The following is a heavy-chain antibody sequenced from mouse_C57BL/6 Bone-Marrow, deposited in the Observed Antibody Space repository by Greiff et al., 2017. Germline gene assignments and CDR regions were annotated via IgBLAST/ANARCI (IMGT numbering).Heavy chain of an antibody. CDR2: IWRGGST. CDR3: AKDDGSNPYYFDY. CDR1: GFSLTSYG. Sequence: QVQLQESGPGLVQPSQSLSITCTVSGFSLTSYGVHWVRQSPGKGLEWLGVIWRGGSTDYNAAFMSRLGITKDNSKSQVFFKMNSLQADDTAIYYCAKDDGSNPYYFDYWGQGTTLTVSS. V-gene: IGHV2-5*01. D-gene: IGHD1-1*01. J-gene: IGHJ2*01.